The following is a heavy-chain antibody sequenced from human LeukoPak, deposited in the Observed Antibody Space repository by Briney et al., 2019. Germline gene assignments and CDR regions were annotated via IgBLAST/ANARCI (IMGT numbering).Heavy chain of an antibody. CDR2: IIPIFGTA. Sequence: SVKVSCKASGYTFTSYGISWVRQAPGQGLEWMGGIIPIFGTANYAQKFQGRVTITADKSTSTAYMELSSLRSEDTAVYYCARDTYSSSWRYFDYWGQGTLVTVSS. D-gene: IGHD6-13*01. CDR1: GYTFTSYG. CDR3: ARDTYSSSWRYFDY. V-gene: IGHV1-69*06. J-gene: IGHJ4*02.